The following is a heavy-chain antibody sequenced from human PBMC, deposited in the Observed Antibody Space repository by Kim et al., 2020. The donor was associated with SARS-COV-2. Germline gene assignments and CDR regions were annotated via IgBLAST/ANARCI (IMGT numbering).Heavy chain of an antibody. CDR3: VKPLRGLLPPSPFAL. CDR1: GFKFSDYA. V-gene: IGHV3-30-3*02. J-gene: IGHJ4*02. CDR2: VSFDGGEK. D-gene: IGHD2-15*01. Sequence: GGSLRLSCAASGFKFSDYAMHWVRQAPDKGLEWLAFVSFDGGEKFFADSVKGRFSISRDNSNNILYLRVTGLTSEDTAFYYCVKPLRGLLPPSPFALWGQGTLVTVSS.